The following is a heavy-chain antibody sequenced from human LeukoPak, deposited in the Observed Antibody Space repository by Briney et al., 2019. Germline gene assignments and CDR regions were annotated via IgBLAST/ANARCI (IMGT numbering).Heavy chain of an antibody. CDR2: ISSSRSYI. D-gene: IGHD3-22*01. CDR1: GFTFSSYS. J-gene: IGHJ4*02. Sequence: PGGSLRLSCAASGFTFSSYSMNWVRQAPGKGLEWVSSISSSRSYIYYADSVKGRFTISRDNDKNSLYLQMNSLRAEDTAVYYCARDKYYYDSSGYSSFDYWGQGTLVTVSS. V-gene: IGHV3-21*01. CDR3: ARDKYYYDSSGYSSFDY.